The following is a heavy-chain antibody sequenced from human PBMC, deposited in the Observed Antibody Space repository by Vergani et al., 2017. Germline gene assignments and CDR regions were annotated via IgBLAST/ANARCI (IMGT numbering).Heavy chain of an antibody. CDR2: INHSGST. Sequence: QVQLQQWGAGLLTPSETLSLTCAVYGGSFSGYYWSWIRQPPGKGLEWIGEINHSGSTNYNPSLKSRVTISVDTSKNQFSLKLSSVTAADTAVYYCSGFGNSGIVVVPADRGKMDVWGKGTTVTVSS. D-gene: IGHD2-2*01. CDR1: GGSFSGYY. CDR3: SGFGNSGIVVVPADRGKMDV. J-gene: IGHJ6*04. V-gene: IGHV4-34*01.